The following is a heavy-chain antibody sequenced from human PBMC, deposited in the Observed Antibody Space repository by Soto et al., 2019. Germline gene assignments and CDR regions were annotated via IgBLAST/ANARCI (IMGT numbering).Heavy chain of an antibody. Sequence: HLQLQESGPGLVKPSETLSLTCTVSGDSISRTSFCWGWIRQSPGRGLEWIGSIYYRGNSYYNPSLKRRHXLXVXXSKNQFSMNLSSVTPAGTALYYCARHYAAIVAAYSLGWFDPWGQGTPVTVSS. J-gene: IGHJ5*02. D-gene: IGHD2-21*01. CDR1: GDSISRTSFC. CDR2: IYYRGNS. V-gene: IGHV4-39*01. CDR3: ARHYAAIVAAYSLGWFDP.